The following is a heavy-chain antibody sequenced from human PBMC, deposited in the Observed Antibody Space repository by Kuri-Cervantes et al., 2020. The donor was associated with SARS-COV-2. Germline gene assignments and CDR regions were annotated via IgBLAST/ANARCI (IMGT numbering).Heavy chain of an antibody. J-gene: IGHJ4*02. CDR3: ARHGTGYDFWSGYYWEDY. V-gene: IGHV4-59*11. D-gene: IGHD3-3*01. Sequence: SETLSLTCTVSGGSISSHYWSWIRQPPGKGLEWIGYIYYSGSTNYNPSLKSRVTISVDTSKNQFYLKLSSVTAADTAVYYCARHGTGYDFWSGYYWEDYWGQGTLVTVSS. CDR1: GGSISSHY. CDR2: IYYSGST.